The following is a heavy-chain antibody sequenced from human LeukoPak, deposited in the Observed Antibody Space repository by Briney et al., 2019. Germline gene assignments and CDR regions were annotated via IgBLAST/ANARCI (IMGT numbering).Heavy chain of an antibody. V-gene: IGHV4-34*01. CDR3: ARQYYYYYTDV. CDR2: INHSGST. CDR1: GGSFSGYY. Sequence: PSETLSLTCAVYGGSFSGYYWSWIRQPPGKGLEWIGEINHSGSTNYNPSLKSRVTISVDTSKNQFSLKLSSVTAADTAVYYCARQYYYYYTDVWGKGTTVTVSS. J-gene: IGHJ6*03.